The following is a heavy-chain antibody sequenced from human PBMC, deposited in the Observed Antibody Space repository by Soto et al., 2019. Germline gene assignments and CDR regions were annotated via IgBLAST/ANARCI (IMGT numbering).Heavy chain of an antibody. Sequence: GGSLRLSCAASGFTFSSYAMHWVRQAPGKGLEWVAVISYDGSNKYYADSVKGRFTISRDNSKNTLYLQMNSLRAEDTAVYYCARDGTYYDFWSGLSPGIYGMDVWGQGTTVTVSS. CDR2: ISYDGSNK. CDR1: GFTFSSYA. V-gene: IGHV3-30-3*01. CDR3: ARDGTYYDFWSGLSPGIYGMDV. D-gene: IGHD3-3*01. J-gene: IGHJ6*02.